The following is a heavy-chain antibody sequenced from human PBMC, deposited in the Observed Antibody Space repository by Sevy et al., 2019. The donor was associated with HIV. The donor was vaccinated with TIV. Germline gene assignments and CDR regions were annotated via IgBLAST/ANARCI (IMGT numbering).Heavy chain of an antibody. CDR1: GFTFDDYA. D-gene: IGHD3-22*01. CDR3: AKGTLFYYGAFDI. J-gene: IGHJ3*02. V-gene: IGHV3-9*01. CDR2: LSWNSGSI. Sequence: GGSLRLSCAASGFTFDDYAMHWVRLAPGKGLEWVSGLSWNSGSIGYADSVKGRFTISRDNAKNSLYLQMNSLRAEDTALYYCAKGTLFYYGAFDIWGQGTMVTVSS.